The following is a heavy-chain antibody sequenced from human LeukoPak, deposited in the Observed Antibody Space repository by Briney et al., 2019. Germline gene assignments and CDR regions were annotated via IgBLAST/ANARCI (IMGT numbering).Heavy chain of an antibody. CDR3: ATHFDSSGPDAFDI. J-gene: IGHJ3*02. CDR1: GYTFTSYD. Sequence: ASVKVSCKASGYTFTSYDINWVRQATGQGLEWMGWMNPNSGNTGYAQNFQGRVTMTRNTSISTAYMELSSLRSEDTAVYYCATHFDSSGPDAFDIWGQGTMVTVSS. CDR2: MNPNSGNT. D-gene: IGHD3-22*01. V-gene: IGHV1-8*01.